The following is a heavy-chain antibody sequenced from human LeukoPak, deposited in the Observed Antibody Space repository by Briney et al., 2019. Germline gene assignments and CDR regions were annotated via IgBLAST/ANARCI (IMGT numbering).Heavy chain of an antibody. CDR3: ARDPTYL. Sequence: PGGSLRLSCAASGFTFSTYNMYWGREAPGKGLEWVTLISHDGTNKYYADAVKGRFTVSRDNSKNTMYLQVNSLRLEDTAVYYCARDPTYLWGRGTLVTVSS. CDR2: ISHDGTNK. J-gene: IGHJ2*01. V-gene: IGHV3-30-3*01. CDR1: GFTFSTYN.